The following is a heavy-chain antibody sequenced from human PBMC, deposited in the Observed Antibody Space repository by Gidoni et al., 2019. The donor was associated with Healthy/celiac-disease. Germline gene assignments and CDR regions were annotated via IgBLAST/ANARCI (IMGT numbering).Heavy chain of an antibody. J-gene: IGHJ4*02. CDR3: ARDGDYGDYFDY. CDR1: GFTFSSYA. CDR2: ISYDGSNK. V-gene: IGHV3-30-3*01. Sequence: QVQLVESGGGVVQPGRSLRLSCEASGFTFSSYAMHWVRQAPGKGLEWVAVISYDGSNKYYADSVKGRFTISRDNSKNTLYLQMNSLRAEDTAVYYCARDGDYGDYFDYWGQGTLVTVSS. D-gene: IGHD4-17*01.